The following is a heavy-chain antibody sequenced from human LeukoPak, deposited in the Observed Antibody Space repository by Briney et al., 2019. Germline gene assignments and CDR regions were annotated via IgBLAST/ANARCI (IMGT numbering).Heavy chain of an antibody. CDR2: IWYDGSNK. J-gene: IGHJ4*02. Sequence: PGGSLRLSCAASGFTFSSYGMHWVRQAPGKGLEWVAVIWYDGSNKYYADSVKGRFTISRDNSKNTLYLQMNSLRAEDTAVYYCARPYDSSGYYYLDYWGQGTLVTVSS. CDR1: GFTFSSYG. D-gene: IGHD3-22*01. CDR3: ARPYDSSGYYYLDY. V-gene: IGHV3-33*01.